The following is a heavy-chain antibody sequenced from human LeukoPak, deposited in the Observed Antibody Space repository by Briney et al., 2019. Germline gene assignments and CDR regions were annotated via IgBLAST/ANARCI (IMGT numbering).Heavy chain of an antibody. J-gene: IGHJ4*02. CDR3: ARDRGSGSYGIFDY. V-gene: IGHV3-21*01. CDR2: ISSSSSYI. D-gene: IGHD3-10*01. Sequence: PGGSXRLSCAASGXXFSSYSMNWVRQAPGKGLEWVSSISSSSSYIYYADSVKGRFTISRDNAKNSLYLQMNSLRAEDTAVYYCARDRGSGSYGIFDYWGQGTLVTVSS. CDR1: GXXFSSYS.